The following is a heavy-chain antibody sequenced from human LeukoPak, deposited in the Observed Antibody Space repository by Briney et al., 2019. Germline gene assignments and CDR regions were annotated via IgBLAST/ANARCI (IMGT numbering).Heavy chain of an antibody. V-gene: IGHV3-7*03. D-gene: IGHD3-22*01. CDR2: IKQDGSEK. Sequence: GGSLRLSCAASGFTFNSYGMHWVRQAPGKGLEWVANIKQDGSEKYYVDSVKGRFTISRDNAKNSLYLQMNSLRAEDTALYYCARGYDSSAHDAFDIWGQGTMVTVSS. J-gene: IGHJ3*02. CDR1: GFTFNSYG. CDR3: ARGYDSSAHDAFDI.